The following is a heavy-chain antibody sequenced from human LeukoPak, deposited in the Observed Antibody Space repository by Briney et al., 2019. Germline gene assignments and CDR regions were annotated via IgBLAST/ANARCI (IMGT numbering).Heavy chain of an antibody. CDR3: ARQRELGYCSSTSCYADYYYGMDV. J-gene: IGHJ6*02. V-gene: IGHV4-59*08. CDR2: IYYSGST. D-gene: IGHD2-2*03. CDR1: GGSISSYY. Sequence: SETLSLTCTVSGGSISSYYWSLIRQPPGKGLDWIGYIYYSGSTNYNPSLKSRVTISVDTSKNQFSLKLSSVTAADTAVYYCARQRELGYCSSTSCYADYYYGMDVWGQGTTVTVSS.